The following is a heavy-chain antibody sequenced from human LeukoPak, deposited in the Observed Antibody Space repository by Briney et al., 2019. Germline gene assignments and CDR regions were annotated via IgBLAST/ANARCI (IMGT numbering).Heavy chain of an antibody. D-gene: IGHD6-13*01. CDR2: IYYSGST. CDR1: GGSISSYY. V-gene: IGHV4-59*01. J-gene: IGHJ4*02. CDR3: ARGEIAAAGIDY. Sequence: SETLSLTCTVSGGSISSYYWSWIRQPPGKGLEWIGYIYYSGSTNYNPSLKSRVTISVDTSKNQFSLKLSSVTAADTAVYHCARGEIAAAGIDYWGQGTLVTVSS.